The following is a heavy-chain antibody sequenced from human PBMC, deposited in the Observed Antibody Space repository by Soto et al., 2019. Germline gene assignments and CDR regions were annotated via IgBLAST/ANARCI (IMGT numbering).Heavy chain of an antibody. CDR1: GFTFSSYA. D-gene: IGHD3-3*01. CDR3: ARDYYDFWSGPGDYYYGMDV. J-gene: IGHJ6*02. V-gene: IGHV3-30-3*01. Sequence: QVQLVESGGGVVQPGRSLRLSCAASGFTFSSYAMHWVRQAPGKGLEWVAVISYVGSNKYYADSVKGRFTISRDNSKNTLYLQMNSLRAEDTAVYYCARDYYDFWSGPGDYYYGMDVWGQGTTVTVSS. CDR2: ISYVGSNK.